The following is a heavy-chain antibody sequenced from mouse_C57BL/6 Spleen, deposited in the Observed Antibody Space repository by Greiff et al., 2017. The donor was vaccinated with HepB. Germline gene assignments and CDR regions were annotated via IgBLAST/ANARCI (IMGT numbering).Heavy chain of an antibody. CDR2: IWSGGST. V-gene: IGHV2-4*01. Sequence: QVHVKQSGPGLVQPSQSLSITCTVSGFSLTSYGVHWVRQPPGKGLEWLGVIWSGGSTDYNAAFISRLSISKDNSKSQVFFKMNSLQADDTAIYYCANPYYSNCYAMDDWGQGTSVTVSS. J-gene: IGHJ4*01. D-gene: IGHD2-5*01. CDR1: GFSLTSYG. CDR3: ANPYYSNCYAMDD.